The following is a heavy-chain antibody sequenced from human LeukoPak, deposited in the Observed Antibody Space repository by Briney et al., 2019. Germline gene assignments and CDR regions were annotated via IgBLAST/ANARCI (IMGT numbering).Heavy chain of an antibody. CDR2: ISCDGSLE. D-gene: IGHD2-2*01. J-gene: IGHJ4*02. CDR1: GFTFSGYA. V-gene: IGHV3-30-3*01. CDR3: ARDPVPAAARHFDY. Sequence: GGSLRLSCAASGFTFSGYAMHWVRQAPGKGLEWVSVISCDGSLEYYADSVKGRFTISRDNSKITLSLQMNSLRPEDTAVYYCARDPVPAAARHFDYWGQGTLVTVSS.